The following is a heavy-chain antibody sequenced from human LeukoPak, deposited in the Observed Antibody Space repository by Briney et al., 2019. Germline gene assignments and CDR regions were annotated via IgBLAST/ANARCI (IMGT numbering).Heavy chain of an antibody. D-gene: IGHD4-17*01. Sequence: GGSLRLSCAASGFTFSSYSMNWVRQAPGKGLEWVSYISSSSGTIYYADSVKGRFTISRDNAENSLYLQMSSLRAEDTAVYYCARGGLRGDYWGQGTLVTVTS. CDR3: ARGGLRGDY. J-gene: IGHJ4*02. V-gene: IGHV3-48*01. CDR2: ISSSSGTI. CDR1: GFTFSSYS.